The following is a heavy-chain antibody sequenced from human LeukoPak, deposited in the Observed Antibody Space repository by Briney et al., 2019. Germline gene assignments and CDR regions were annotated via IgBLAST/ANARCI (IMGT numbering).Heavy chain of an antibody. D-gene: IGHD3-9*01. J-gene: IGHJ6*04. CDR2: ISGYNGNT. Sequence: ASVKVSCKASGYTFTSYGINWVRQAPGLGLEWMGWISGYNGNTNYAQKLQGRVTMTTDTSTSTAYMELRSLRSDDTAVYYCARGYYDILTGYYMGGYYYGMDVWGKGTTVTVSS. CDR3: ARGYYDILTGYYMGGYYYGMDV. CDR1: GYTFTSYG. V-gene: IGHV1-18*04.